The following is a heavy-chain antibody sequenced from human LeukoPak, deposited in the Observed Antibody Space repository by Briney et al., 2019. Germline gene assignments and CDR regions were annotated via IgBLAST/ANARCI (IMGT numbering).Heavy chain of an antibody. J-gene: IGHJ1*01. CDR1: GFTFSNYA. Sequence: GGSLRLSCAASGFTFSNYALTWVRQAPGRGLEWVSGISGAGPYYADSVKGRFSISRDNYKNTLYLQMSSLRAEDTAVYYCAGDPNGNYVGAFDFQRWGQGTLVTVSS. CDR3: AGDPNGNYVGAFDFQR. CDR2: ISGAGP. D-gene: IGHD4-17*01. V-gene: IGHV3-23*01.